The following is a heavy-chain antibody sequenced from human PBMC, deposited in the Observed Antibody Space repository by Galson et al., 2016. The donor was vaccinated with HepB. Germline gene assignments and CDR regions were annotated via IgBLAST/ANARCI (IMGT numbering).Heavy chain of an antibody. V-gene: IGHV3-48*04. CDR2: MSSTRTK. CDR3: TRAPYTTPGASRYFHS. Sequence: SLRLSCAASGFAFSTFSMNWVRQAPGKGLEWVSYMSSTRTKYYANSVKGRFTISRDNAKNSLHLQMNSLRAEDTALYYRTRAPYTTPGASRYFHSWGQGTLVTVSA. CDR1: GFAFSTFS. D-gene: IGHD2-2*01. J-gene: IGHJ4*02.